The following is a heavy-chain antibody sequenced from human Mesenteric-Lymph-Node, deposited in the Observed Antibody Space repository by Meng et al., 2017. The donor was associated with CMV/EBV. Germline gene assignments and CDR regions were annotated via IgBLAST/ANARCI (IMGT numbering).Heavy chain of an antibody. J-gene: IGHJ5*02. CDR1: GGSFSGYY. Sequence: SETLSLTCAVYGGSFSGYYWSWIRQPPGKGLEWIGEINHSGSTNYNPSLKSRVTISVDTSKNQFSLKLSSVTAADTAVYYCASRIITIFGVVIIRQNWFDPWGQGTLVTVSS. CDR3: ASRIITIFGVVIIRQNWFDP. V-gene: IGHV4-34*01. CDR2: INHSGST. D-gene: IGHD3-3*01.